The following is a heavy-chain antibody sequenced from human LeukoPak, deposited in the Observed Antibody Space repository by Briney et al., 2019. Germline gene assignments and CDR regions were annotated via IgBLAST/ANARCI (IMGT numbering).Heavy chain of an antibody. V-gene: IGHV4-4*07. J-gene: IGHJ4*02. Sequence: SETLSLTCIVSGGSISSYYWSWIRQPAGKGLEWIGRIYTSGSTNYNPSLKSRVTMSVDTSKNQFSLKLSSVTAADTAVYYCARSNSGYYEYYFDYRGQGTLVTVSS. D-gene: IGHD3-22*01. CDR2: IYTSGST. CDR1: GGSISSYY. CDR3: ARSNSGYYEYYFDY.